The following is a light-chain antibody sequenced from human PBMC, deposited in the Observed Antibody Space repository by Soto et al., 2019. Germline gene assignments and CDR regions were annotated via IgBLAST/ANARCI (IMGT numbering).Light chain of an antibody. CDR1: SRDVGGYNY. V-gene: IGLV2-14*01. Sequence: QSALTQPASVSGSPGQSITISCTGTSRDVGGYNYVSWYQQHPGKAPKLMIYDVSNRPSGVSNRFSGSKSGNTASLTISGLQAEDEADYYCSSYTCSSTPYVFGTGTKLTVL. CDR2: DVS. CDR3: SSYTCSSTPYV. J-gene: IGLJ1*01.